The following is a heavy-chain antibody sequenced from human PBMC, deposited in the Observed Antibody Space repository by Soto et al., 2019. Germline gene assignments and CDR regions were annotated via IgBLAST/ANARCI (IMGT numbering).Heavy chain of an antibody. D-gene: IGHD3-22*01. CDR1: GGTFSSYT. V-gene: IGHV1-69*02. CDR3: ARGVPYYYDSSGYVDAFDI. Sequence: SVKVSCKASGGTFSSYTISWVRQAPGQGLEWMGRIIPILGIANYAQKFQGRVTITADKSTSTAYMELSSLRSEDTAVYYCARGVPYYYDSSGYVDAFDIWGQGTMVTVSS. J-gene: IGHJ3*02. CDR2: IIPILGIA.